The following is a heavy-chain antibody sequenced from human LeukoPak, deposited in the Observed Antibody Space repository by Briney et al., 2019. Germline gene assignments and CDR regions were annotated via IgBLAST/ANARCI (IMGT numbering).Heavy chain of an antibody. Sequence: SGESLKISCKGPGYSFTSYWITWVRQIPGKGLEWMGRIDPSDSYNNYSPSFQGHVTISADKSISTAHLQWSSLKASDTAMYYCALRGGHWGQGTLVSVSS. V-gene: IGHV5-10-1*01. CDR1: GYSFTSYW. CDR3: ALRGGH. CDR2: IDPSDSYN. D-gene: IGHD5-12*01. J-gene: IGHJ4*02.